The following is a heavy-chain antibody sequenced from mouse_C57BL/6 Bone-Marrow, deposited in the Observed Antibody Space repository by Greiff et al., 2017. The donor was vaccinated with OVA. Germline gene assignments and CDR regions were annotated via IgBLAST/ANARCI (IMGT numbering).Heavy chain of an antibody. Sequence: EVMLVESGGGLVQPGGSLSLSCAASGFTFTDYYMSWVRQPPGKALEWLGFIRNNANGYTTEYSASVKGRFTISRDNSQSILYLQMNALLAEDSATYYCARWLYDYDWYFDVWGTGTTVTVSS. J-gene: IGHJ1*03. CDR1: GFTFTDYY. D-gene: IGHD2-4*01. V-gene: IGHV7-3*01. CDR3: ARWLYDYDWYFDV. CDR2: IRNNANGYTT.